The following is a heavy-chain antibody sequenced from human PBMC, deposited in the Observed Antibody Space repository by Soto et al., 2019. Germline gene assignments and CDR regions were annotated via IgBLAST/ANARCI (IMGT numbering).Heavy chain of an antibody. CDR1: GGSISSSSYY. Sequence: SETLSLTCTVSGGSISSSSYYWGWIRQPPGKGLEWIGSIYYSGSTYYNPSLKSRVTISVATSKNQFSLKLSSVTAADTAVYYCASKPQSPVRGVPNLDYWGQGTLVTVSS. CDR2: IYYSGST. V-gene: IGHV4-39*01. D-gene: IGHD3-10*01. CDR3: ASKPQSPVRGVPNLDY. J-gene: IGHJ4*02.